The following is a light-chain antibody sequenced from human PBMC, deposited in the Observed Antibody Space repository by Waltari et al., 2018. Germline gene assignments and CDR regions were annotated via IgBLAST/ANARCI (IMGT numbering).Light chain of an antibody. Sequence: EIVVTQSRAALSVSPGERVTLSCRASQSVRRNLAWYQQTPGQAPRLLIYSASTRATGIPARFSGYGSGAESTLTISSLQSEDFAIYYCQQYDVWPYTFGQGTKLDIK. V-gene: IGKV3-15*01. CDR1: QSVRRN. J-gene: IGKJ2*01. CDR2: SAS. CDR3: QQYDVWPYT.